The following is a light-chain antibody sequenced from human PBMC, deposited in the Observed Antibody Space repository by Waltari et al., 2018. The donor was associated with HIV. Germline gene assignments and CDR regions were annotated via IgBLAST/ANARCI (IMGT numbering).Light chain of an antibody. CDR1: SSDLDNFKS. J-gene: IGLJ3*02. V-gene: IGLV2-14*01. CDR3: MSYISSATPE. CDR2: EVS. Sequence: QSAPTQPASVSGSPGQSITISCTGTSSDLDNFKSVSWYQHHPGKAPKVIIYEVSNRPSGGSYRVSGSKAGHTASLTISGLQAEDEADYFCMSYISSATPEFGGGTKLTVL.